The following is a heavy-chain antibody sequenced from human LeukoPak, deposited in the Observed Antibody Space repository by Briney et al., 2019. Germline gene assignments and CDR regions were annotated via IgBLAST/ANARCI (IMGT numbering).Heavy chain of an antibody. CDR3: TSSYQWEPSDY. J-gene: IGHJ4*02. V-gene: IGHV3-49*03. D-gene: IGHD1-26*01. CDR1: GFTFGDYA. Sequence: GGSLRLSCTASGFTFGDYAMSWFRQAPGKGLGWVGFIRSKAYGGTTEYAASVKGRFTISRDDSKSIAYLQMNSLKTEDTAVYYCTSSYQWEPSDYWGQGTLVTVSS. CDR2: IRSKAYGGTT.